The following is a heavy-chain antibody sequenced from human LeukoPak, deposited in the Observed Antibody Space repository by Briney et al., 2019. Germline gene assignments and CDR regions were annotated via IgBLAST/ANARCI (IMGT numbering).Heavy chain of an antibody. CDR1: GYAFTSYG. CDR2: ISGYNGNT. V-gene: IGHV1-18*01. Sequence: ASVKVSCKASGYAFTSYGISWVRQAPGQGLEWMGWISGYNGNTNYAQKLQGRVTMTTDTSTSTAYMELRSLRSDDTAVYYRARDRNWTPDYWGQGTLVTVSS. J-gene: IGHJ4*02. CDR3: ARDRNWTPDY. D-gene: IGHD1-1*01.